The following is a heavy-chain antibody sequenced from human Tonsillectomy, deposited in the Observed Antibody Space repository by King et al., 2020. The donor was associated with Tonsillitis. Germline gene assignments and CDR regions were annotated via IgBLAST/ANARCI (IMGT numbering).Heavy chain of an antibody. V-gene: IGHV1-18*04. CDR2: SSGYNGNT. J-gene: IGHJ4*02. Sequence: VQLVESGAEVKKPGASVKVSCKASGYTFTSYGISWVRQAPGQGLEWMGWSSGYNGNTNYAQKVQGRVTMTTDTSTSTAYMELRSLRSDDTAVYYCARDSGIAVAGLIDYWGQGTLVPVSS. D-gene: IGHD6-19*01. CDR1: GYTFTSYG. CDR3: ARDSGIAVAGLIDY.